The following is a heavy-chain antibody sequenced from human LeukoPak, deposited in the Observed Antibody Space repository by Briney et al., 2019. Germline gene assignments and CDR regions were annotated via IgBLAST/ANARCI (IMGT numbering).Heavy chain of an antibody. CDR3: ARGGSGYCSSTSCHNWFDP. V-gene: IGHV1-8*01. CDR1: GYTFTSYD. Sequence: EASVKVSCKASGYTFTSYDINWVRQATGQGLEWMGWMNPNSGNTGYAQKFQGRVTMTRNTSISTAYMELSSLRSKDTAVYYCARGGSGYCSSTSCHNWFDPWGQGTLVTVSS. D-gene: IGHD2-2*03. J-gene: IGHJ5*02. CDR2: MNPNSGNT.